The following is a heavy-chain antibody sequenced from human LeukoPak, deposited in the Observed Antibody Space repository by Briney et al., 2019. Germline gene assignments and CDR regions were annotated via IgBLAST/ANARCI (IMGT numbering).Heavy chain of an antibody. V-gene: IGHV4-39*01. J-gene: IGHJ6*02. CDR1: GGSIRSSYYY. D-gene: IGHD6-13*01. Sequence: SETLSLTCTVSGGSIRSSYYYWGWIRQPPGKGLEWIGSIYDSGSTYYNPSLKSRVTISVDTSKNQFSLKLNSVTAADTAVYYCARGGPSSSWPYYYYYGMDVWGQGTTVTVSS. CDR3: ARGGPSSSWPYYYYYGMDV. CDR2: IYDSGST.